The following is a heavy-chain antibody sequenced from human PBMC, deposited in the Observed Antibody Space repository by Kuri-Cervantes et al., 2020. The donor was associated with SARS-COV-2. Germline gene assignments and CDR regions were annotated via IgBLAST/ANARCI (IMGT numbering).Heavy chain of an antibody. CDR1: GGSISSSSYY. V-gene: IGHV4-39*07. J-gene: IGHJ3*02. CDR2: IYHRGSS. D-gene: IGHD6-6*01. CDR3: ARRGAGSSSAAFDI. Sequence: SETLSLTCTVSGGSISSSSYYWGWIRQPPGKGLEWIGIIYHRGSSYYNPSLRSRVTVSVDTSKNQFSLKLSSVTAADTAVYYCARRGAGSSSAAFDIWGQGTMVTVSS.